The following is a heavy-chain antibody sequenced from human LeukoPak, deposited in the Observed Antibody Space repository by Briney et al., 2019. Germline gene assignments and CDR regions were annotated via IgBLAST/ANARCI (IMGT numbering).Heavy chain of an antibody. CDR2: IYYSGST. V-gene: IGHV4-59*01. J-gene: IGHJ5*02. Sequence: SETLSLTCTVSGGSLRNYYSSWIRQYPGQGLEWIGYIYYSGSTTYNPSLKSRVTISVDTSKNPFSLKLTSVTAADTAVYYCARAGGSRFDPWGQGILVTVSS. CDR3: ARAGGSRFDP. D-gene: IGHD2-15*01. CDR1: GGSLRNYY.